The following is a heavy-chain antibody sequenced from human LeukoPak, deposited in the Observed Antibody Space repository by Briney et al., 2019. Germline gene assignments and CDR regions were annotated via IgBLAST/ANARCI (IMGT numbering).Heavy chain of an antibody. J-gene: IGHJ3*01. Sequence: GLSLRLSCAASGFTFSVAAMTWVRQAPGKGLEWVSLIGASGESTYYADSVKGRFTISRVNSKNTLSLQMNSLRVEDTAMYFCAKDIQLSTWGLGTMVTVSS. CDR1: GFTFSVAA. CDR3: AKDIQLST. D-gene: IGHD5-24*01. V-gene: IGHV3-23*01. CDR2: IGASGEST.